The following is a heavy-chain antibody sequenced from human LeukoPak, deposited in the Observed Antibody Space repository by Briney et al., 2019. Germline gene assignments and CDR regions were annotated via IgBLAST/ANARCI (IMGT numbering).Heavy chain of an antibody. Sequence: ASVKVSCKASGYTFTGYYMHWVRQAPGQGLEWMGWINPNSGGTNYAQKFQGRVTMTRDTSISTAYMELSRLRSDDTAVYYCARDRIQLWYRFDYWGQGTLVTVSS. J-gene: IGHJ4*02. CDR2: INPNSGGT. V-gene: IGHV1-2*02. CDR3: ARDRIQLWYRFDY. CDR1: GYTFTGYY. D-gene: IGHD5-18*01.